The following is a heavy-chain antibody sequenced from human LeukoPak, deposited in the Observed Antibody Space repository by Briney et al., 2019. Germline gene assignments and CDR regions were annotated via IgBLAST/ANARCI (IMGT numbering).Heavy chain of an antibody. CDR2: IYYSGST. V-gene: IGHV4-59*01. J-gene: IGHJ4*02. Sequence: SPSETLSLTCTVSGGSISNYYWNWIRQPPGKGLEWIAYIYYSGSTNYNPSLKSRVTISLDTSKNQFSLKLSSVTTADTAVYYCARMPDILTGLDSWGQGTLVTVSS. D-gene: IGHD3-9*01. CDR3: ARMPDILTGLDS. CDR1: GGSISNYY.